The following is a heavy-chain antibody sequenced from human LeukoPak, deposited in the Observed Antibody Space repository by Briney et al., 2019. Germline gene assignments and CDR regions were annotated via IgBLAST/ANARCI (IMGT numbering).Heavy chain of an antibody. D-gene: IGHD3-9*01. V-gene: IGHV3-23*01. Sequence: GGSLRLSCAASGFTFSSYAMGWVRQAPGKGLEWVSAISGNDGSTYYADSVKGRFTISRDNSKNTLYLQMNSLRAEDTAAYYCANGPTSLFVYFDYFGYWGQGTLVTVSS. CDR2: ISGNDGST. CDR1: GFTFSSYA. CDR3: ANGPTSLFVYFDYFGY. J-gene: IGHJ4*02.